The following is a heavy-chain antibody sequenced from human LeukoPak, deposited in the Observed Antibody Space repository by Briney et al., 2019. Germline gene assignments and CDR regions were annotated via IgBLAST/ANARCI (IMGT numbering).Heavy chain of an antibody. V-gene: IGHV4-34*01. Sequence: PSETLSLTCAVYGGSFSGYYWSWIRQPPGKGLEWIGEINHSGSTNYNPSLKSRVTISVDTSKNQFSLKLSSVTAADTAVYYCARGRPWYYYGMDVWGQGTTVTVSS. CDR3: ARGRPWYYYGMDV. D-gene: IGHD6-6*01. J-gene: IGHJ6*02. CDR2: INHSGST. CDR1: GGSFSGYY.